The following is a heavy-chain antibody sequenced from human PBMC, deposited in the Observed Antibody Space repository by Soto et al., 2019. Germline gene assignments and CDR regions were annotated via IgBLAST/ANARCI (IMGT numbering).Heavy chain of an antibody. CDR1: GFSLSTSGVG. J-gene: IGHJ1*01. Sequence: QITLKESGPTLVKPTQTLTLTCTFSGFSLSTSGVGVSWIRQPPGKALEWLALIYWDDDKRYSPSLKSRLTLTKDTSKNQVVLTMTNVDPVDTATYYCAHIPSPTVTTSAEYFQHWGQGTLVTVSS. V-gene: IGHV2-5*02. D-gene: IGHD4-17*01. CDR2: IYWDDDK. CDR3: AHIPSPTVTTSAEYFQH.